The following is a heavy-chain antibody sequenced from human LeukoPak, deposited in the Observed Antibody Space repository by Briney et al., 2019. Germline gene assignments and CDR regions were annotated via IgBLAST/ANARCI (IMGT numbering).Heavy chain of an antibody. J-gene: IGHJ5*02. V-gene: IGHV3-20*04. Sequence: GVLRLSCAASGFTFDDYGMSWVRQAPGKGLEWVSGINWNGGSTGYADSVKGRFTISRDNAKNTLYMQMNSLRAEDTAVYYCARAVGYYGSGSYYNGRFDPWGQGTLVTVSS. CDR3: ARAVGYYGSGSYYNGRFDP. CDR2: INWNGGST. D-gene: IGHD3-10*01. CDR1: GFTFDDYG.